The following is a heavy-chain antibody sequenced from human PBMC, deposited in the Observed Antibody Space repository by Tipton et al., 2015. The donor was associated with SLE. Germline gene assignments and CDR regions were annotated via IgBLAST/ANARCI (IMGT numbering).Heavy chain of an antibody. D-gene: IGHD1-26*01. Sequence: TLSLTCTVSGGSVSNEFHYWSWIRQPAGKGLEWIGRVYPGGSTNYNPSFKSRVTISVDTSKNQFSLKLSSVTAADTAVYYCARSGSYPYYYYYMDVWGKGTTVTVSS. CDR1: GGSVSNEFHY. V-gene: IGHV4-61*02. CDR2: VYPGGST. CDR3: ARSGSYPYYYYYMDV. J-gene: IGHJ6*03.